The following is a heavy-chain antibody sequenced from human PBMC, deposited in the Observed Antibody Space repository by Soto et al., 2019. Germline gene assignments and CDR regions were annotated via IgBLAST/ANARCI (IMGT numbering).Heavy chain of an antibody. V-gene: IGHV1-2*02. CDR3: ARVMSSSWDWFDP. J-gene: IGHJ5*02. CDR2: INPNSGGT. D-gene: IGHD6-13*01. CDR1: GYTFTAYY. Sequence: VASVKVSCKASGYTFTAYYMHWVRQAPGQGLEWMGWINPNSGGTNYAQKFQGRVTMTRDTSISTAYMELSRLRSDDTAVYYCARVMSSSWDWFDPWGQGTLVTVSS.